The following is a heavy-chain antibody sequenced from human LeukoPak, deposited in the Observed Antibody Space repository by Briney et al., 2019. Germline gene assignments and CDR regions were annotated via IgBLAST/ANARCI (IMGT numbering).Heavy chain of an antibody. CDR2: IHYSGST. CDR3: ARVASTGPFDY. D-gene: IGHD2-8*02. J-gene: IGHJ4*02. Sequence: SETLSLTCTVSGGSMSDYYWSWIRQPPGKGLEWIGCIHYSGSTDYNPSLKSRVTTSVDTSKNQFSLKLRSVTAADTAVYYCARVASTGPFDYWGQGTLVTVSS. CDR1: GGSMSDYY. V-gene: IGHV4-59*01.